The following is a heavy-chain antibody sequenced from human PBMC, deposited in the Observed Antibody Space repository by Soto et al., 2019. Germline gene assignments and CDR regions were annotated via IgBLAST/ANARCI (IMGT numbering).Heavy chain of an antibody. Sequence: QVQLVQSGAEVKKPGASVKVSCKASGYTFTNYGINWVRQAPGQGLEWLGWISAYNGNTNYAQKLQGRVTMTTDTSTSTAYMEVRSLRSDDTAVYYCAIVWVGTTFAYYYGMDVWGQGTTVTVSS. D-gene: IGHD1-26*01. CDR1: GYTFTNYG. CDR3: AIVWVGTTFAYYYGMDV. V-gene: IGHV1-18*01. J-gene: IGHJ6*02. CDR2: ISAYNGNT.